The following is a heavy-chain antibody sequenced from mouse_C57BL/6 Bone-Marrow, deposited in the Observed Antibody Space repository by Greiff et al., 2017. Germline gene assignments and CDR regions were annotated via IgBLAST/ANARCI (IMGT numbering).Heavy chain of an antibody. J-gene: IGHJ4*01. CDR2: ISDGGSYT. D-gene: IGHD1-1*01. CDR1: GFTFSSYA. V-gene: IGHV5-4*01. CDR3: AREGQITTVVPDYYAMDY. Sequence: EVMLVESGGGLVKPGGSLKLSCAASGFTFSSYAMSWVRQTPEKRLEWVATISDGGSYTYYPDTVKGRFTISRDNTKNNLYLQMSHLKSEDTAMYYCAREGQITTVVPDYYAMDYWGQGTSVTVSS.